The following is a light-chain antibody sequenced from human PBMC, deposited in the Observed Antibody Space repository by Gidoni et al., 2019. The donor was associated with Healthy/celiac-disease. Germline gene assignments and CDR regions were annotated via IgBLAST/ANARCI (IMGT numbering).Light chain of an antibody. Sequence: EIVLTQSPATLSLSPGERATLSCRARQSVSSYLAWYQQKPGQAPRLLIYDASNRATGIPARFSGSGSGTDFTLTISSLEPEDFAVYYCQQRSNWPPNTFXGXTKVEIK. J-gene: IGKJ4*01. CDR2: DAS. CDR3: QQRSNWPPNT. CDR1: QSVSSY. V-gene: IGKV3-11*01.